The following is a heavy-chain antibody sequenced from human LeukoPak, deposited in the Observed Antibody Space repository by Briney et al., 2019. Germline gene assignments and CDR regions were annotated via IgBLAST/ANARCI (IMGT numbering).Heavy chain of an antibody. CDR2: ISGSGGST. J-gene: IGHJ3*02. CDR1: GFTFSSYA. Sequence: GGSLRLSCAASGFTFSSYAMSWVRQAPGKGLEWVSAISGSGGSTYYADSVKGRFTISRDNSKNTLYLQMNSLRAEDTAVYYCAKEGRIAVAGHPDDAFDTWGQGTMVTVSS. CDR3: AKEGRIAVAGHPDDAFDT. D-gene: IGHD6-19*01. V-gene: IGHV3-23*01.